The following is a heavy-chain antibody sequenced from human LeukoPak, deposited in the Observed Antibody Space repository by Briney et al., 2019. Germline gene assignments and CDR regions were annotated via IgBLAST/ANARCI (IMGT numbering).Heavy chain of an antibody. CDR3: ARDVGVVGATALDY. V-gene: IGHV4-61*02. Sequence: SETLSLTCTVAGGSISSGSYYWSWIRQPAGKGLEWIGRIYTSGSTNYNPSLKSRVTMSVDTSKNQFSLKLSSVTAADTAVYYCARDVGVVGATALDYWGQGTLVTVSS. D-gene: IGHD1-26*01. CDR2: IYTSGST. CDR1: GGSISSGSYY. J-gene: IGHJ4*02.